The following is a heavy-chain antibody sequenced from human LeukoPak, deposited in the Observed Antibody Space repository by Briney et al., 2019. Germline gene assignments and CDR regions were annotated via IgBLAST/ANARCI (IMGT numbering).Heavy chain of an antibody. V-gene: IGHV3-21*04. CDR1: GFSFSDYS. CDR2: LSSSRSYI. CDR3: AKVGQNYDILTYYFDY. Sequence: GGSLRLSCAASGFSFSDYSMIWVRQAPGKGLEWVSSLSSSRSYIYYADSVKGRFTISRDNAKNSLYLEMNSLRVEDTAVYYCAKVGQNYDILTYYFDYWGQGTLVTVSS. D-gene: IGHD3-9*01. J-gene: IGHJ4*02.